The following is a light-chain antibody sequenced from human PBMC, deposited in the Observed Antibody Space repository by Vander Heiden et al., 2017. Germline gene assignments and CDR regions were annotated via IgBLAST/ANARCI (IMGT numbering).Light chain of an antibody. CDR1: SPNIGSNY. Sequence: QSVLTQPPSASGTPGQRVTLSCSGSSPNIGSNYVYWYQQLPGTAPKLLIYRNNQRPSGVPDRFSGSKSGTSASLAISGLRSEDEADYYCAAWDDSLSVVFGGGTKLTVL. CDR2: RNN. J-gene: IGLJ2*01. V-gene: IGLV1-47*01. CDR3: AAWDDSLSVV.